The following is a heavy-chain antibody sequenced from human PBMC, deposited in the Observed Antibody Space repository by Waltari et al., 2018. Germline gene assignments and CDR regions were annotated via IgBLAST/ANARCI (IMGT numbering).Heavy chain of an antibody. D-gene: IGHD4-17*01. CDR1: GFPFRTYS. CDR3: ARDRYGDYSFDY. CDR2: ISSGSNYI. V-gene: IGHV3-21*01. Sequence: EVQLVESGGGLVKPGGSLRLSCAASGFPFRTYSMNCVRQAPGKGLEWVSSISSGSNYIYYADSVKGRFTISRDNAKNSLYLQMNSLRAEDTAVYYCARDRYGDYSFDYWGQGTLVTVSS. J-gene: IGHJ4*02.